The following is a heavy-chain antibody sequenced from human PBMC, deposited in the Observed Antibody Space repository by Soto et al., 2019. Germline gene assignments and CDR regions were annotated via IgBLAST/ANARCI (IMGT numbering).Heavy chain of an antibody. D-gene: IGHD2-15*01. Sequence: EVQLLESGGGLVQPGGSLRLSCAASGFTFSSYAMSWVRQAPGKGLEWVSAISGSGGSTYYADSVKGRFTISRDKSKNTLYLQMNSLRAEDTAVYYCAKDRVVVTGHFDYWGQGTLVTVSS. V-gene: IGHV3-23*01. CDR1: GFTFSSYA. CDR3: AKDRVVVTGHFDY. J-gene: IGHJ4*02. CDR2: ISGSGGST.